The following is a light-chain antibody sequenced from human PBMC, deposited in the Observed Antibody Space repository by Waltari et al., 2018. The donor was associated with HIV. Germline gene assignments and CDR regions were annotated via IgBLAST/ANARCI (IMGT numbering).Light chain of an antibody. CDR1: SSDAGGYHY. Sequence: QSALTPPAAVSASPGQSTTLSCTGTSSDAGGYHYLSWYQQHPGKAPKLMIYEVSNRPSGVSNRFSGSKSGNTASLTISGLQAEDEADYYCSSYTSSSTLVFGGGTKLTVL. V-gene: IGLV2-14*01. CDR2: EVS. J-gene: IGLJ2*01. CDR3: SSYTSSSTLV.